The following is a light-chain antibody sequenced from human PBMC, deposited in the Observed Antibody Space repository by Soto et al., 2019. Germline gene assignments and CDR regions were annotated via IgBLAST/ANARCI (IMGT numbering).Light chain of an antibody. J-gene: IGKJ1*01. V-gene: IGKV1-5*03. CDR1: ESISSW. Sequence: DTQMTQSPSTLSASVGDRVTITCRASESISSWLAWYQQKPGKAPKLLIYKASSLESGIPPRFSGRGSGTEFTLTIGSLQPEDIATYYCQHYNTFPWTFGQGTKVEIK. CDR2: KAS. CDR3: QHYNTFPWT.